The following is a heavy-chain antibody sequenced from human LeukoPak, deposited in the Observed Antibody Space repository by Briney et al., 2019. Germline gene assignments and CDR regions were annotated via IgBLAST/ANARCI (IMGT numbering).Heavy chain of an antibody. CDR2: IYYSGST. CDR3: ARQKRSYYGSGSHTEEFDY. CDR1: GGSISSYY. Sequence: SETLSLTCTVSGGSISSYYWSWIRQPPGKGLEWIGYIYYSGSTNYNPSLESRVTISVDTSKNQFSLKLSSVTAADTAVYYCARQKRSYYGSGSHTEEFDYWGQGTLVTVSS. V-gene: IGHV4-59*08. D-gene: IGHD3-10*01. J-gene: IGHJ4*02.